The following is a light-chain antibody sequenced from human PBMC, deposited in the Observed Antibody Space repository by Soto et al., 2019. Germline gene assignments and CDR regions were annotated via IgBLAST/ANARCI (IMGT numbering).Light chain of an antibody. J-gene: IGKJ4*01. Sequence: IALTQSPGTLSLSPGERATLSCRASQSGGRRYLAWYQQKPGQAPMLLIYDVSDMASDISDRFRGRGSGTDFTVTINRLVPEDVAVYYCQYEGTFGGGTKVEIK. CDR1: QSGGRRY. CDR3: QYEGT. V-gene: IGKV3-20*01. CDR2: DVS.